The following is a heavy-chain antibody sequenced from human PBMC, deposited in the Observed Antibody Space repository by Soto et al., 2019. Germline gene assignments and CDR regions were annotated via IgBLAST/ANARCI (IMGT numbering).Heavy chain of an antibody. CDR3: ARGDFWSGYYTGYYYYGMDV. Sequence: ASVNFSCKASGGTFSIYAISWVRQAPGQGLEWMGGIIPIFGTANYAQKFQGRVTITADKSTSTAYMELSSLRSEDTAVYYCARGDFWSGYYTGYYYYGMDVWGQGTTVTVSS. CDR2: IIPIFGTA. D-gene: IGHD3-3*01. CDR1: GGTFSIYA. J-gene: IGHJ6*02. V-gene: IGHV1-69*06.